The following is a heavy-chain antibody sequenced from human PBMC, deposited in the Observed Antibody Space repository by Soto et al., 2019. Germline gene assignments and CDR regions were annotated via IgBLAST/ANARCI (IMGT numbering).Heavy chain of an antibody. CDR1: GYSFTNYW. Sequence: GESLKIYCKGSGYSFTNYWIGWVRQMPGKGLEWMGIIYPGDSDTRYSPSFQGQVTISADKSISTAYLQWSSLKASDTAMYYCAMGXYYYDSSGWGLLSLFDYWGRGTLVTVSS. D-gene: IGHD3-22*01. V-gene: IGHV5-51*01. CDR3: AMGXYYYDSSGWGLLSLFDY. CDR2: IYPGDSDT. J-gene: IGHJ4*02.